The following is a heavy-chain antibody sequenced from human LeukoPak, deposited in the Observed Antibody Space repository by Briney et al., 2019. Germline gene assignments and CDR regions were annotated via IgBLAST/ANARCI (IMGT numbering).Heavy chain of an antibody. CDR1: GGSISSGSYY. CDR3: ARESITGTTD. J-gene: IGHJ4*02. V-gene: IGHV4-61*02. Sequence: PSETLSLTCTVSGGSISSGSYYWSWIRQPAGKGLEWFGRIYTSGSTNYNPSLKSRVTISVDTSKNQFSLKLSSVTAADTAVYYCARESITGTTDWGQGTLATVCS. CDR2: IYTSGST. D-gene: IGHD1-20*01.